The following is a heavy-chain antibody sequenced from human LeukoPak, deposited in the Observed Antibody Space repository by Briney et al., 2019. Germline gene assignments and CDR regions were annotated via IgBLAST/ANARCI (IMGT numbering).Heavy chain of an antibody. CDR2: IKSKTDGGTT. J-gene: IGHJ6*02. V-gene: IGHV3-15*01. D-gene: IGHD3-10*01. CDR3: TTDHYYGSGSYYYYYYGMDV. CDR1: GFTFSSYA. Sequence: GGSXXLSXAASGFTFSSYAMHWVRQAPGKGXEWXGRIKSKTDGGTTDYAAPVKGRFTISRDDSKNTLYLQMNSLKTEDTAVYYCTTDHYYGSGSYYYYYYGMDVWGQGTTVTVSS.